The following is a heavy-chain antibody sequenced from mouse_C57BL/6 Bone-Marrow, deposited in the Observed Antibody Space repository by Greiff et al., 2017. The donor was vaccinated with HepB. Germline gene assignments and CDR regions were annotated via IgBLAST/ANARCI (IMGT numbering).Heavy chain of an antibody. CDR3: ARRGSYDGYYYGLSHWYFDV. D-gene: IGHD2-3*01. V-gene: IGHV1-26*01. J-gene: IGHJ1*03. CDR1: GYTFTDYY. Sequence: LQQSGPELVKPGASVKISCKASGYTFTDYYMNWVKQSHGKSLEWIGDINPNNGGTSYNQKFKGKATLTVDKSSSTAYMELRSLTSEDSAVYYCARRGSYDGYYYGLSHWYFDVWGTGTTVTVSS. CDR2: INPNNGGT.